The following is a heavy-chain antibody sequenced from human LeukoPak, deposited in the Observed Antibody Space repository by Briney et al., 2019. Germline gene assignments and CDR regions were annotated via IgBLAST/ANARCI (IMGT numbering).Heavy chain of an antibody. D-gene: IGHD3-22*01. Sequence: KPSETLSLTCTVSGGSISSYYWSWIRQPPGKGLELIGYIYDSGTTNYNPSLKSRVTISLDTSKNQFSLKLSSVTAADTAVYYCARAGYYYDSSGYFRFDPWGQGTLVTVSS. CDR2: IYDSGTT. CDR3: ARAGYYYDSSGYFRFDP. CDR1: GGSISSYY. V-gene: IGHV4-59*01. J-gene: IGHJ5*02.